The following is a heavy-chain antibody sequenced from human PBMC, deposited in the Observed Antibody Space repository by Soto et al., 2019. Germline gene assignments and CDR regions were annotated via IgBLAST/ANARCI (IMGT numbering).Heavy chain of an antibody. Sequence: PGGSLRLSCAASGFTFSSYTMNWVRQAPGKGLEWVSSISSSSNYIYYADSVKGRFTISRDDAQNSLYLQMNSLRAEDTAVYYCARVMKGPMIREYYFVYWGKGPLVTVS. V-gene: IGHV3-21*03. CDR1: GFTFSSYT. D-gene: IGHD3-10*01. CDR2: ISSSSNYI. CDR3: ARVMKGPMIREYYFVY. J-gene: IGHJ4*02.